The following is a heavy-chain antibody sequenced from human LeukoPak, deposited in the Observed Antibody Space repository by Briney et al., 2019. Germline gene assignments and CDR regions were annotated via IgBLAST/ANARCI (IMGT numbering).Heavy chain of an antibody. J-gene: IGHJ4*02. CDR2: ISSSSSYI. CDR3: TGYYDSSGYYYYFDY. D-gene: IGHD3-22*01. CDR1: GFTFSSYS. Sequence: GGSLRLSCAASGFTFSSYSMNWVRQAPGKGLEWVSSISSSSSYIYYTDSVKGRFTISRDNAKNSLYLQMNSLRAEDTAVYYCTGYYDSSGYYYYFDYWGQGTLVTVSS. V-gene: IGHV3-21*01.